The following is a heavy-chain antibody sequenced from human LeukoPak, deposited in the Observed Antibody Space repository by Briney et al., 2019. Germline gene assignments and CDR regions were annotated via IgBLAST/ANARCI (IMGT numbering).Heavy chain of an antibody. CDR3: AGGFDEYCGGDCYLWYFDY. CDR2: INPNSGGT. Sequence: ASVTVSCKASGYTFTGYYLHWVRQAPGQGPEWMGWINPNSGGTNYAQKFQGRVTMTRDTSSSTAYMELSMLRSDDTAVYYCAGGFDEYCGGDCYLWYFDYWGQGTLVTVSS. J-gene: IGHJ4*02. V-gene: IGHV1-2*02. CDR1: GYTFTGYY. D-gene: IGHD2-21*02.